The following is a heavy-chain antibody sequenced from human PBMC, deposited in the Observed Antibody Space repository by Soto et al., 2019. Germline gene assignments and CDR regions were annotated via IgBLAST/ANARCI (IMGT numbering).Heavy chain of an antibody. J-gene: IGHJ4*02. Sequence: ASVKVSCKASGYTFTSYYMHWVRQAPGQGLEWMGIINPSGGSTSYAQKFQGRVTISRDNAKDSLYLQMNSLRAEDTAVYYCAKAESGSYSIDFWGQGTLVTVSS. CDR2: INPSGGST. CDR1: GYTFTSYY. D-gene: IGHD1-26*01. CDR3: AKAESGSYSIDF. V-gene: IGHV1-46*01.